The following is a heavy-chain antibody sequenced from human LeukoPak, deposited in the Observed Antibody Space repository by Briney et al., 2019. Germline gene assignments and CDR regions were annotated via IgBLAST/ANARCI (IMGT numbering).Heavy chain of an antibody. CDR3: AREYSSSLGALDP. J-gene: IGHJ5*02. D-gene: IGHD6-6*01. CDR1: GYTFTSYY. Sequence: ASVQVSCKASGYTFTSYYIHWLRQAPGQGFEWMGWSDPYSGATKYEHFQGRVTMTRDTSISTAYMELSRLRSDDTAVYYCAREYSSSLGALDPWGQGTLVTVSS. CDR2: SDPYSGAT. V-gene: IGHV1-2*02.